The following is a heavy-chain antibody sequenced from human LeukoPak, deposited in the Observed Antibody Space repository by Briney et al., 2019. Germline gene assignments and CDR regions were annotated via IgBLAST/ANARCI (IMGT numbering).Heavy chain of an antibody. V-gene: IGHV3-23*01. D-gene: IGHD2-15*01. CDR2: ISDTGNT. J-gene: IGHJ4*02. Sequence: PGGSLRLSRAASGFTLSSYAMSWVRQAPGKGLEWVSAISDTGNTYHADSVKGRFTISRDSSKNTLFLQMNRLRPEDAAVYYCAKAPVTTCRGAFCYPFDYWGLGTLVTVSS. CDR3: AKAPVTTCRGAFCYPFDY. CDR1: GFTLSSYA.